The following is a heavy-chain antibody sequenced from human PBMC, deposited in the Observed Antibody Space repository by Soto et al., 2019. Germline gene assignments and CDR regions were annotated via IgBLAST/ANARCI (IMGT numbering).Heavy chain of an antibody. D-gene: IGHD1-1*01. V-gene: IGHV2-70*01. Sequence: SGPTLVNPTQTLTLTCTFSGFSPTTSGMCVSWIRQPPGKALEWLALIDWDDDKYYNTSLKTRLTLSKETSKNQVVLEMTNMDPVDTATYYCARKRKDNGESIDYCGPGTLVTV. CDR1: GFSPTTSGMC. CDR3: ARKRKDNGESIDY. J-gene: IGHJ4*02. CDR2: IDWDDDK.